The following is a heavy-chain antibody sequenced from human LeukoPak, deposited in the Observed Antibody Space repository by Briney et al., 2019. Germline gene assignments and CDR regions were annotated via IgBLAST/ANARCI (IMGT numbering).Heavy chain of an antibody. J-gene: IGHJ4*02. CDR1: GYIFTEHH. D-gene: IGHD1-26*01. V-gene: IGHV1-18*01. Sequence: GASVKASCKASGYIFTEHHINWVRQAPGQGLEWMGWISGYNGNTNYAQKFQGRVTMTTDTATTTAYMELRGLRSDDTAVYYCARVVGGSYYSANCFDYWGQGTLVTVSS. CDR3: ARVVGGSYYSANCFDY. CDR2: ISGYNGNT.